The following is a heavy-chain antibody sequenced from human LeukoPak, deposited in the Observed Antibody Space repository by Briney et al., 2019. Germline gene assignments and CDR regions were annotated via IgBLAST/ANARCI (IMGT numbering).Heavy chain of an antibody. J-gene: IGHJ4*02. CDR1: GYTFTGYY. Sequence: ASVKVSCKASGYTFTGYYMHWVRQAPGQGLEWMGIINPSGGSTSYAQKFQGRVTMTRDTSTSTVYMELSSLRSEDTAVYYCARTKSGSYPIRTYYFDYWGQGTLVTVSS. CDR3: ARTKSGSYPIRTYYFDY. V-gene: IGHV1-46*01. CDR2: INPSGGST. D-gene: IGHD1-26*01.